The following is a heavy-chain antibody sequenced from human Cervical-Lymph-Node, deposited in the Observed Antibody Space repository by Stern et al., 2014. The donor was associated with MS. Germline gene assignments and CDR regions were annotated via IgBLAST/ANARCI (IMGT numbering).Heavy chain of an antibody. J-gene: IGHJ4*02. CDR3: ARQRYFDY. CDR2: IFPGGSDI. Sequence: EVNLVESGPEVKRPGESLKISCQASGYTFTSYWIGGGRQMPGQGLEWVPIIFPGGSDIRSAPPFQGHVPISADNSNSPAYLHWNNLKSSDTAIYYCARQRYFDYWGQGTLVTVSS. CDR1: GYTFTSYW. V-gene: IGHV5-51*01.